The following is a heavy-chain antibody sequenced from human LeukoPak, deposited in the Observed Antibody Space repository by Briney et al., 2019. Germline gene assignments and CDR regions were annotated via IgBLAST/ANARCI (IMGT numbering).Heavy chain of an antibody. D-gene: IGHD2-15*01. CDR1: GYTFTSLD. CDR3: ARVDGSPDY. CDR2: VNTKSGNT. V-gene: IGHV1-8*01. J-gene: IGHJ4*02. Sequence: ASVKVSCKASGYTFTSLDINWVRQATGQGLEWLGWVNTKSGNTGSAQNFQGGVTFTRDTSINTAYMELSSLRSEDTAIYYCARVDGSPDYWGQGTLVTVSS.